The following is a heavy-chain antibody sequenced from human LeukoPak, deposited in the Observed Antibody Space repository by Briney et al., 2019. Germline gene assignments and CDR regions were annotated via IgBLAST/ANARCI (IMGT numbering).Heavy chain of an antibody. Sequence: PSETLSLTCGVSGHSISSGYYWGWIRPSPGKGLEWIGSIDHWGTTYYSDSLKSRLTISVDTSRNQFSLRLSSVTAADTAVYFCARPFSGSGGSTAFDIWGHGTMVTVSS. CDR1: GHSISSGYY. V-gene: IGHV4-38-2*01. CDR3: ARPFSGSGGSTAFDI. CDR2: IDHWGTT. J-gene: IGHJ3*02. D-gene: IGHD3-10*01.